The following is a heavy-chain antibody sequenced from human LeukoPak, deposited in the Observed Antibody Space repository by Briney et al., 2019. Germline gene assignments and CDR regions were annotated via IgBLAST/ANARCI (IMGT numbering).Heavy chain of an antibody. Sequence: SGTLSLTCAVSGGSISSSNWWSWVRQPPGKGLEWIGEIYHSGSTNYNPSLKSRVTISVDKSKNQFSLKLSSVTAADTALYYCARGDCSSTICYSPMDVWGKGTTVTVSS. J-gene: IGHJ6*03. CDR2: IYHSGST. D-gene: IGHD2-2*01. CDR1: GGSISSSNW. CDR3: ARGDCSSTICYSPMDV. V-gene: IGHV4-4*02.